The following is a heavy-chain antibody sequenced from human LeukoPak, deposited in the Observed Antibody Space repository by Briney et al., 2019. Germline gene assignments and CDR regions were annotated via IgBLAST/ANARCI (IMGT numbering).Heavy chain of an antibody. J-gene: IGHJ3*02. CDR2: IYTSGST. D-gene: IGHD3-10*01. Sequence: PSETLSLTCTVSGGSISSGSYYWSWIRQPAGKGLEWIGRIYTSGSTNYNPSLKSRVTISVDTSKNQFSLKLSSVTAADTAVYYCARDGFGDTMVRGDISDAFDIWGQGTMVTVSS. V-gene: IGHV4-61*02. CDR3: ARDGFGDTMVRGDISDAFDI. CDR1: GGSISSGSYY.